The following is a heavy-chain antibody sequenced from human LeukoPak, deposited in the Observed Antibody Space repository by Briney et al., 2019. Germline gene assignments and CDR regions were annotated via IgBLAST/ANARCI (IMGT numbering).Heavy chain of an antibody. J-gene: IGHJ3*02. CDR3: AREDTGVAFDI. D-gene: IGHD2-8*01. CDR2: ISGSGIK. Sequence: GGSLILSCAASRFTFSSYEMNWVRQAPGKGLEWVSYISGSGIKHYADSVKGRFTISRDNAKNSLYLQMNSLRVEDTAVYYCAREDTGVAFDIWGQGTTVTVTS. V-gene: IGHV3-48*03. CDR1: RFTFSSYE.